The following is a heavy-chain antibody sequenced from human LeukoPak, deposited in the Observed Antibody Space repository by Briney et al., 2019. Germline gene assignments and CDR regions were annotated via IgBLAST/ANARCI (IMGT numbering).Heavy chain of an antibody. J-gene: IGHJ4*02. CDR1: GLIVSNNY. V-gene: IGHV3-66*02. Sequence: GGSLRLSCAASGLIVSNNYMNWVRQAPGKGLEWVSVIHSGGSTYYADSVKGRFTISRDNSKNTVNLQMNDLRAEDTAVYYCARSWDARLNFDYWGQGILVTVSS. D-gene: IGHD1-26*01. CDR2: IHSGGST. CDR3: ARSWDARLNFDY.